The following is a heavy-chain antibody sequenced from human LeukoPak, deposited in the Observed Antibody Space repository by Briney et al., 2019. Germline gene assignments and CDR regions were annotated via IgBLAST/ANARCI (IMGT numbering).Heavy chain of an antibody. J-gene: IGHJ4*02. CDR3: ARLLELPGFGDY. V-gene: IGHV3-23*01. Sequence: PGGSLRLSCAASGFTFSSYAMSWVRQAPGKGLEWVSAISGSGGSTYYADSVKGRFTISRDNSKNSLYLQMNSLRAEDTGVYYCARLLELPGFGDYWGQGTLVTVSS. D-gene: IGHD2-21*02. CDR1: GFTFSSYA. CDR2: ISGSGGST.